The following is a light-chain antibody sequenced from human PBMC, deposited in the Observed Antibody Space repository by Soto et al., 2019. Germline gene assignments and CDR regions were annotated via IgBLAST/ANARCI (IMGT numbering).Light chain of an antibody. Sequence: QSVLTQPPSASGSPGQSVTISCTGTSSDVGGYNYVSWYQQHPGKAPKLMIYEVSKRPSGVPDRFSGSKSGNTASLTVSGLQAEDEADYYCSSYAGSNQEVFGTGTKLTVL. CDR3: SSYAGSNQEV. V-gene: IGLV2-8*01. CDR2: EVS. J-gene: IGLJ1*01. CDR1: SSDVGGYNY.